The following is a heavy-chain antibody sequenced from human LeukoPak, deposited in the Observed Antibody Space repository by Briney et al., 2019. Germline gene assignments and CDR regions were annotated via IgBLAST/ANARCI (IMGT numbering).Heavy chain of an antibody. Sequence: GGSLRLSCVASGFTFSSYWMHWVRQAPGKGLVWVSRIHTDGSSTNYADSVKGRFTISRDNAKNTLYLQMNSLRAEDTAVYYCAGDLLAARLDAFDIWGQGTMVTVSS. D-gene: IGHD6-6*01. CDR1: GFTFSSYW. CDR2: IHTDGSST. J-gene: IGHJ3*02. CDR3: AGDLLAARLDAFDI. V-gene: IGHV3-74*01.